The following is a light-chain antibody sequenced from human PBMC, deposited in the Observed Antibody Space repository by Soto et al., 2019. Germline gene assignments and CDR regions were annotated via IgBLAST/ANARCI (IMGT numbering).Light chain of an antibody. CDR1: SSDVGGYNY. CDR3: SSYTSSSTLFV. V-gene: IGLV2-14*01. J-gene: IGLJ1*01. CDR2: EVS. Sequence: LTQPASVSGSPGQSITISCTGTSSDVGGYNYVSWYQQHPGKAPKLMIYEVSNRPSGVSNRFSGSKSGNTASLTISGLQAEDEADYYCSSYTSSSTLFVFGTGTKVTVL.